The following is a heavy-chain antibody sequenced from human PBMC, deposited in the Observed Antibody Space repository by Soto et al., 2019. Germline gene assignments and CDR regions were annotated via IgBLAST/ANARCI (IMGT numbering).Heavy chain of an antibody. CDR2: IYYSGST. V-gene: IGHV4-39*01. CDR3: ARASAWAPWRFDY. D-gene: IGHD1-26*01. Sequence: PSETLSLTCTVSGDSISGGGYYWSWIRQHPGKGLEWIGYIYYSGSTYYNPSLKSRVTISVDTSKNQFSLKLSSVTAADTAVYYCARASAWAPWRFDYWGQGTLVTVSS. J-gene: IGHJ4*02. CDR1: GDSISGGGYY.